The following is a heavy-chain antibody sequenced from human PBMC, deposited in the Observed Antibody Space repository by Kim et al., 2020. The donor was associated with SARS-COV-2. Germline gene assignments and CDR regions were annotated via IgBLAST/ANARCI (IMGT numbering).Heavy chain of an antibody. CDR3: ARGVTAGIYI. CDR1: GYTFSSYD. J-gene: IGHJ3*02. V-gene: IGHV1-8*01. CDR2: MSPSRINT. D-gene: IGHD2-21*02. Sequence: ASVKVSCKASGYTFSSYDINWVRQAPGQGLEWMGWMSPSRINTNYAQKFQGRVTMTKNISTSIAYMELSNLRYEDTAVYYCARGVTAGIYIWGQGTMVTVSS.